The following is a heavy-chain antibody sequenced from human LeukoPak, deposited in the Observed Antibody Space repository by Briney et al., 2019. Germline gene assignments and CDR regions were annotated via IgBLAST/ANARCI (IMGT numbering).Heavy chain of an antibody. J-gene: IGHJ4*02. CDR1: GYRFTSNW. CDR3: ARQITDQSSGYDSIDY. CDR2: IYPGDSDT. D-gene: IGHD5-12*01. V-gene: IGHV5-51*01. Sequence: GESLKISCKGSGYRFTSNWIAWVRQMPGKGLEWMGIIYPGDSDTRYSPSFQGQVTISADKSISTAYLQWSSLRASDTAIYYCARQITDQSSGYDSIDYWGQGTLVTVSS.